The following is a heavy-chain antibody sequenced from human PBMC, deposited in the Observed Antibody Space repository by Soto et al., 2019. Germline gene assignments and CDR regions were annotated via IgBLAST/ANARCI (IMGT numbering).Heavy chain of an antibody. CDR3: AKVLYYYDSSGYYTLGPFDY. CDR1: GFTFSSYA. V-gene: IGHV3-23*01. CDR2: ISGSGGST. D-gene: IGHD3-22*01. J-gene: IGHJ4*02. Sequence: GGSLRLFCAASGFTFSSYAMSWVRQAPGKGLEWVSAISGSGGSTYYADSVKGRFTISRDNSKNTLYLQMNSLRAEDTAVYYCAKVLYYYDSSGYYTLGPFDYWGQGTLVTVSS.